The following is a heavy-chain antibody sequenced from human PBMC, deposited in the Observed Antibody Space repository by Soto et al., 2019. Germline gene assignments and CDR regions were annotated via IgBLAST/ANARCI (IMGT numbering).Heavy chain of an antibody. CDR1: GGSISSYY. CDR2: IYYSGST. CDR3: ERDFYLKGEYNWNYDDYYYYGMDV. D-gene: IGHD1-7*01. Sequence: SETLSLTCTVSGGSISSYYWSWIRQPPGKGLEWIGYIYYSGSTNYNPSLKSRVTISVDTSKNQFSLKLSSVTAADTAVYYCERDFYLKGEYNWNYDDYYYYGMDVWRQGTTVTVSS. V-gene: IGHV4-59*01. J-gene: IGHJ6*02.